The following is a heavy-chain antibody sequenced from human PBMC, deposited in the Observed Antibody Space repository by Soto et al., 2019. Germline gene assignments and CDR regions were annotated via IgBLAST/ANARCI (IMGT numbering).Heavy chain of an antibody. CDR3: ARELIYGSGSYY. D-gene: IGHD3-10*01. CDR1: GYTCTSYG. J-gene: IGHJ4*02. V-gene: IGHV1-18*01. CDR2: ISAYNGNT. Sequence: QVQLVQSGAEVKKPGASVKVSCKASGYTCTSYGISWVRQAPVQGLEWMGWISAYNGNTNYAQKLQGRVTMTTDTSTGTAHMDLRRLRADDTALSYCARELIYGSGSYYWGQGTLVTVS.